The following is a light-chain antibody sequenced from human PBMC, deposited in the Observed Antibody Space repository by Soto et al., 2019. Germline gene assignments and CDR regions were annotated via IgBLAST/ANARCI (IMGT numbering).Light chain of an antibody. J-gene: IGKJ2*01. CDR2: AAS. CDR3: HQSYSMPNT. CDR1: QTINSY. Sequence: DIQMTQSPSSLSASVGDSVTITCRASQTINSYLNWYQQKPGRAPKLLLYAASSLQGGVPSRFSGSGSGTDFTLTISSLQPEDFATYYCHQSYSMPNTFGQGTKLEIK. V-gene: IGKV1-39*01.